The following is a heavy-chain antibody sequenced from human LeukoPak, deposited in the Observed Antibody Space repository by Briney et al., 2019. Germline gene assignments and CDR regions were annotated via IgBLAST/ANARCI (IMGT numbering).Heavy chain of an antibody. D-gene: IGHD2-15*01. J-gene: IGHJ4*02. CDR3: AKYGSALDY. CDR1: GFAFSSYW. V-gene: IGHV3-74*01. CDR2: INSDGSST. Sequence: GGSLRLSCAASGFAFSSYWMHWVRQAPGKGLVWVSRINSDGSSTIYADSVKGRFTISRDNAKNTLYLQMNSLRVEDTAVYFCAKYGSALDYWGQGTLVTVSS.